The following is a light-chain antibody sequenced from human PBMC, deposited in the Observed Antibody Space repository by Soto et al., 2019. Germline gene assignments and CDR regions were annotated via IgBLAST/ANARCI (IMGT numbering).Light chain of an antibody. V-gene: IGKV3D-15*01. Sequence: GLTHTPYTLSVSPGERATLSCCTHQTSSINLAWYQQKPGQAPRLLIYGASSRATDVPDRFSGSGSGTEFTLTISSLEPDDFAAYCWQQYSVYCTFGQGTKVDIK. CDR3: QQYSVYCT. J-gene: IGKJ1*01. CDR1: QTSSIN. CDR2: GAS.